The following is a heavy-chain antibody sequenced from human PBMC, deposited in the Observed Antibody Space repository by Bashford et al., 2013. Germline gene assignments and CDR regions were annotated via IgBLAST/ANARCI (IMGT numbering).Heavy chain of an antibody. CDR2: IDWDDDK. Sequence: SGPTLVKPTQTLTLTCTFSGFSLSTSGMCVSWIRQPPGKALEWLARIDWDDDKYYSTSLKTRLTISKDTSKNQVVLTMTNMDPVDTATYYCARENYDSSGGGDWFDPWGQGTLVTVSS. CDR1: GFSLSTSGMC. J-gene: IGHJ5*02. CDR3: ARENYDSSGGGDWFDP. D-gene: IGHD3-22*01. V-gene: IGHV2-70*11.